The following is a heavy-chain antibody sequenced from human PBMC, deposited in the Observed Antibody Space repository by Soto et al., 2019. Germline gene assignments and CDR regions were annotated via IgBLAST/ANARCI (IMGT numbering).Heavy chain of an antibody. Sequence: QVQLQESGPGLVKPSETLALTCSVSGVSISSYYWSWIRQPAGKGLEWIGRVSGSGQTKYNPSLKTRDTMSLDTPKNVYSLRLSSVTAADTAIYYCARGEDYYDGSGQFTAQYFQHWGQGTPVTVSS. J-gene: IGHJ1*01. CDR2: VSGSGQT. D-gene: IGHD3-22*01. V-gene: IGHV4-4*07. CDR3: ARGEDYYDGSGQFTAQYFQH. CDR1: GVSISSYY.